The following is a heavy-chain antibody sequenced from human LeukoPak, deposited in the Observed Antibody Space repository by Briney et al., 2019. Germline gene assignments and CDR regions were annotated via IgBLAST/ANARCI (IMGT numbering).Heavy chain of an antibody. CDR3: ARGVGSGYTDY. CDR1: GGSISSGSYY. V-gene: IGHV4-61*02. CDR2: IYTSGST. D-gene: IGHD3-22*01. Sequence: SETLSLTCTVSGGSISSGSYYWSWIRQPAGKGLEWIGRIYTSGSTYYNPSLKSRVTISVDTSKNQFSLKLTSVTAADTAVYYCARGVGSGYTDYWGQGALVTVSS. J-gene: IGHJ4*02.